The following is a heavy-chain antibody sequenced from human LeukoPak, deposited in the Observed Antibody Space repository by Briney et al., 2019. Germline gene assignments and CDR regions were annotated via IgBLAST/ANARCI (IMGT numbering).Heavy chain of an antibody. V-gene: IGHV3-23*01. Sequence: GGSLRLSCAASGFTFSIYAMSWVRQAPGKGLEWVSAISGSGGSTYYADSVKGRFTISRDNSKNTLYLQMNSLRAEDTALYYCARHHDYGDYGCFDYWGQGTLVTVSS. D-gene: IGHD4-17*01. J-gene: IGHJ4*02. CDR1: GFTFSIYA. CDR2: ISGSGGST. CDR3: ARHHDYGDYGCFDY.